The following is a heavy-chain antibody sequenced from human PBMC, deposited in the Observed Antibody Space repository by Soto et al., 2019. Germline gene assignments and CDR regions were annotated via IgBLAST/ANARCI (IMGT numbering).Heavy chain of an antibody. Sequence: EVQLVESGGGLVQPGGSLRLSCAASGLIFSDYHMDWVRQAPGKGLEWVGRIRRKANSYTTEYAASVKGRFTISRDDSKNSLYLPMNSLKTEDTAVYYCAMLGGWSGGSTDMDVWGQGTTVTVSS. CDR2: IRRKANSYTT. D-gene: IGHD6-19*01. V-gene: IGHV3-72*01. CDR1: GLIFSDYH. CDR3: AMLGGWSGGSTDMDV. J-gene: IGHJ6*02.